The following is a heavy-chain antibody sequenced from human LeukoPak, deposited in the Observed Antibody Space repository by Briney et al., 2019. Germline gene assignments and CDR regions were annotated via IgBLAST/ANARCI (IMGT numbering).Heavy chain of an antibody. D-gene: IGHD2-2*01. Sequence: ASVKVSCKASGYTFTSYGISWGRQAPGQGLEWMGWISAYNGNTNYAQKLQGRVTMTTDTSTSTAYMELRSLRSDDTAVYYCARDKVVVVPAAIRSRWFDPWGQGTLVIVSS. CDR2: ISAYNGNT. J-gene: IGHJ5*02. CDR3: ARDKVVVVPAAIRSRWFDP. V-gene: IGHV1-18*01. CDR1: GYTFTSYG.